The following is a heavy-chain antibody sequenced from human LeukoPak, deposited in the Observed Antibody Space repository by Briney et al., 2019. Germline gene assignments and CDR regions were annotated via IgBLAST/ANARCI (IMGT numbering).Heavy chain of an antibody. D-gene: IGHD3-22*01. J-gene: IGHJ4*02. V-gene: IGHV4-4*02. Sequence: SETLSLTCAVSGVSISSNLWWTWVRQPPGKGLEWIAEIHHSGSINYNPSLKSRVTISVDTSKNQFSLKLSSVTAADTAVYYCARVAYYYDSSGYYRYFDYWGQGTLVTVSS. CDR1: GVSISSNLW. CDR2: IHHSGSI. CDR3: ARVAYYYDSSGYYRYFDY.